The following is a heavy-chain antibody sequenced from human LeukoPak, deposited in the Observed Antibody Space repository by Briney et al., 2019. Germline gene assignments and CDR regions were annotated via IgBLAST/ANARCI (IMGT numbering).Heavy chain of an antibody. CDR2: FDPEDGET. J-gene: IGHJ4*02. Sequence: GASVKVSCKVSGYTLTELSMHWVRQAPGKGLEWMGGFDPEDGETIYAQKFQGRVTMTEDTSTDTACMELSSLRSEDTAVYYCATGLMVRGVTVLDYWGQGTLVTVSS. V-gene: IGHV1-24*01. CDR3: ATGLMVRGVTVLDY. D-gene: IGHD3-10*01. CDR1: GYTLTELS.